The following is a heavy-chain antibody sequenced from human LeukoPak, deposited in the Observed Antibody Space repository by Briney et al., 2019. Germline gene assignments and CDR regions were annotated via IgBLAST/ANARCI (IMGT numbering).Heavy chain of an antibody. Sequence: ASVKVSCKASGGTFSSYAISWVRQAPGQGLEWMGRIIPILGIANYAQKFQGRVTITADKSTSTAYMELSSLRSEDTAVYYCARDKGEGIAAAGSYAFDIWGQGTMVTVSS. CDR3: ARDKGEGIAAAGSYAFDI. D-gene: IGHD6-13*01. V-gene: IGHV1-69*04. CDR2: IIPILGIA. CDR1: GGTFSSYA. J-gene: IGHJ3*02.